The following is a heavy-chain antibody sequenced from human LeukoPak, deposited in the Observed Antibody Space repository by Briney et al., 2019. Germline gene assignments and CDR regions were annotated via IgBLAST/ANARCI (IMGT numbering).Heavy chain of an antibody. CDR3: ARGLYLWFGGDYFDY. Sequence: SETLSLTCAVYGGSFSGYYWSWIRQPPGKGLEWIGEINHSGSTNYNPSLMSRVTISVDTSKNQFSLKLSSVTAADTAVYYCARGLYLWFGGDYFDYWGQGTLVTVSS. J-gene: IGHJ4*02. D-gene: IGHD3-10*01. V-gene: IGHV4-34*01. CDR2: INHSGST. CDR1: GGSFSGYY.